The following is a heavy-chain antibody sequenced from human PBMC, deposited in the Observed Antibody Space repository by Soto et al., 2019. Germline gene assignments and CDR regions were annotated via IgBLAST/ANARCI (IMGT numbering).Heavy chain of an antibody. CDR3: AKDSDFWSGLTARFDP. V-gene: IGHV3-48*02. CDR2: ISSSSSTI. J-gene: IGHJ5*02. Sequence: PGGSLRLSCAASGFTFSSYSMNWVRQAPGKGLEWVSYISSSSSTIYYADSVKGRFTISRDNAKNSLYLQMNSLRDEDTAVYYSAKDSDFWSGLTARFDPWGQGTLVTVSS. D-gene: IGHD3-3*01. CDR1: GFTFSSYS.